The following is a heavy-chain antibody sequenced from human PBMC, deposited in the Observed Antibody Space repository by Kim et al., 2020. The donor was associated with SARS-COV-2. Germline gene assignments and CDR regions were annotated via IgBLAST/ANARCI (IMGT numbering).Heavy chain of an antibody. Sequence: YSPPCQGQLTTSADKSISTAYLQLSSLKASDTAMYYCARRVTGGTYWFDPWGQGTLVSVSS. D-gene: IGHD1-1*01. CDR3: ARRVTGGTYWFDP. V-gene: IGHV5-51*01. J-gene: IGHJ5*02.